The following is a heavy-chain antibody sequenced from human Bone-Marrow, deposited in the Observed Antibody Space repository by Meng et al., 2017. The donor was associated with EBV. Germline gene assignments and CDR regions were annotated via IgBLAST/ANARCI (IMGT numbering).Heavy chain of an antibody. CDR2: MNPNSGNT. D-gene: IGHD3-10*01. CDR1: GYTFTSYD. Sequence: QVQLVQSGAEVKKPXASVKVPCKASGYTFTSYDINWVRQATGQGLEWMGWMNPNSGNTGYAQKFQGRVTMTRNTSISTAYMELSSLRSEDTAVYYCARDDNGSGITRIWGQGTLVYVSS. J-gene: IGHJ4*02. V-gene: IGHV1-8*01. CDR3: ARDDNGSGITRI.